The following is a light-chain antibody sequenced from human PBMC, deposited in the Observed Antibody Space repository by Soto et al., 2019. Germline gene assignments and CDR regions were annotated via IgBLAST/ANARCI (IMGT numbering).Light chain of an antibody. Sequence: QSVLTQPPSLSGAPGQNIIISCTGGGSNIGAGFDVHWYQQLPGTAPKLLIYVNTNRPSGVPDRFSGSKSGTSASLAITGLQAEDEADYYCQSYDSSLSGVVFGGGTKLTVL. CDR3: QSYDSSLSGVV. CDR1: GSNIGAGFD. CDR2: VNT. J-gene: IGLJ2*01. V-gene: IGLV1-40*01.